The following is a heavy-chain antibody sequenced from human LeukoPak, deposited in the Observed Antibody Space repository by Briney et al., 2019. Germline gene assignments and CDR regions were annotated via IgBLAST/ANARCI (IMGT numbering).Heavy chain of an antibody. V-gene: IGHV3-48*03. CDR2: ISVSGGTR. CDR1: GFTFRSYE. CDR3: ARENNYHFDY. Sequence: PGVSLRLSCAASGFTFRSYEINWVRQAPGKGLEWVSFISVSGGTRYYADSVKGRFTLSRDNAKNSLSLQMNSLRAEDTAIYYCARENNYHFDYWGQGTLVTVSS. J-gene: IGHJ4*02. D-gene: IGHD1-20*01.